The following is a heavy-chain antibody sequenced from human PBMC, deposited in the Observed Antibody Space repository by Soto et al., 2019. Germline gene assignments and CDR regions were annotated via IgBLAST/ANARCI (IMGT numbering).Heavy chain of an antibody. V-gene: IGHV4-39*01. CDR2: ISYSGST. CDR1: GDSISRSSYY. Sequence: QLQLQESGPGLVKPSETLSLSCTVSGDSISRSSYYWGWIRQPPGKGLEWIGIISYSGSTYYNPSLKSRVTISVDTSKNQFSPKMSSVTAADTTVYYCARHDCRGGSCYVDYWGQGTLVTVSP. J-gene: IGHJ4*02. D-gene: IGHD2-15*01. CDR3: ARHDCRGGSCYVDY.